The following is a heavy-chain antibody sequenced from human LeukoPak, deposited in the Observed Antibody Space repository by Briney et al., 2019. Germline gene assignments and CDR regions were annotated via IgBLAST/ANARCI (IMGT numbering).Heavy chain of an antibody. J-gene: IGHJ6*02. CDR2: ISWNSVSI. Sequence: GGSLRLSCAASGFTFDDYAMHWVRQAPGKGLEWVSGISWNSVSIGYADSVKGRFTISRDNAKNSLYLQMNSLRAEDTALYFCAREYSSSWGPHYYGMDVWGQGTTVMVSS. CDR3: AREYSSSWGPHYYGMDV. CDR1: GFTFDDYA. D-gene: IGHD6-13*01. V-gene: IGHV3-9*01.